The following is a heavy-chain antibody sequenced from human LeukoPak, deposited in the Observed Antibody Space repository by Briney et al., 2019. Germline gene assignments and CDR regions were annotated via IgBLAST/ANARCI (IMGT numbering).Heavy chain of an antibody. V-gene: IGHV1-18*01. D-gene: IGHD2-2*01. J-gene: IGHJ4*02. CDR2: ISAYNGNT. CDR3: AREATCGSTSCSVDY. CDR1: GYTFTSYG. Sequence: GASVKVSCKASGYTFTSYGISWVRQAPGQGLEWMGWISAYNGNTNYAQKLQGRVTMTTDTSTSTAYMELRSLRSDDTAVYYCAREATCGSTSCSVDYRGQGTLVTVSS.